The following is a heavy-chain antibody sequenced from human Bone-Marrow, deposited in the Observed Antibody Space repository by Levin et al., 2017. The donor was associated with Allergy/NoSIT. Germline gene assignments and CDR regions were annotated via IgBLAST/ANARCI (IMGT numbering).Heavy chain of an antibody. J-gene: IGHJ1*01. CDR1: GFTFDDYT. D-gene: IGHD6-19*01. CDR2: ISWDGGST. Sequence: GESLKISCAASGFTFDDYTMHWVRQAPGKGLEWVSLISWDGGSTYYADSVKGRFTISRDNSKNSLYLQMNSLRTEDTALYYCAKGSYSSGWYFQHWGQGTLVTVSS. CDR3: AKGSYSSGWYFQH. V-gene: IGHV3-43*01.